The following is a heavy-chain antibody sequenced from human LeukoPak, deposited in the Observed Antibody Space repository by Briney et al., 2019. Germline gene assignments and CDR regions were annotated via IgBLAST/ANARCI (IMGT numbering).Heavy chain of an antibody. J-gene: IGHJ3*02. D-gene: IGHD3-9*01. CDR3: AKVGLGLRYFDWLPYDAFDI. V-gene: IGHV3-30-3*01. CDR2: ISYDGSNK. Sequence: GGSLRLSCAASGFTFSSYAMHWVRQAPGKGLEWVAVISYDGSNKYYADSVKGRFTISRDNSKNTLYLQMNSLRAEDTAVYYCAKVGLGLRYFDWLPYDAFDIWGQGTMVTVSS. CDR1: GFTFSSYA.